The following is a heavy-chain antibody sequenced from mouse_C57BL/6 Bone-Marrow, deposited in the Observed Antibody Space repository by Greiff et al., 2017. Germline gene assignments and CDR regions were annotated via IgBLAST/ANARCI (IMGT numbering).Heavy chain of an antibody. CDR2: IDPSDSYT. CDR3: ARNDGYYGFAY. D-gene: IGHD2-3*01. Sequence: VQLQQSGAELVMPGASVKLSCKASGYTFTSYWMHWVKQRPGQGLEWIGEIDPSDSYTNYNQKFKGKSTLTVDKCSSTAYMQLSSLTSEDSAVYYCARNDGYYGFAYWGQGTLVTVSA. V-gene: IGHV1-69*01. CDR1: GYTFTSYW. J-gene: IGHJ3*01.